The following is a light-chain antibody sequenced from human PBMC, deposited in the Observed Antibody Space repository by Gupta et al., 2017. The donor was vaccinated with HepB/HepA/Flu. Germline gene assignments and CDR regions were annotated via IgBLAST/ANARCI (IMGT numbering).Light chain of an antibody. J-gene: IGKJ2*01. CDR2: WAS. Sequence: DIVMTQSPESLAVSLGEGATISCKSSQSVLYNSKNRKYLAWYQQKPGQPPKLLIYWASTWESGVPGRFSGSESGTDFTLTISSLQAEDVAVYYCQQYNSDPYTFGQGTKMIIK. CDR3: QQYNSDPYT. V-gene: IGKV4-1*01. CDR1: QSVLYNSKNRKY.